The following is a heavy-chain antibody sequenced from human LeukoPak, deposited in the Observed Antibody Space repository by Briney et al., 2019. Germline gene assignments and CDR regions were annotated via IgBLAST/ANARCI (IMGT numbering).Heavy chain of an antibody. CDR1: GFTFSSFA. CDR3: ARGLRWHTFDY. V-gene: IGHV3-23*03. D-gene: IGHD4-23*01. Sequence: GGSLRLSCAASGFTFSSFAINWVRQAPGKGLEWVSVIYSGGSTYYVDSVKGRFTISRDNSKNTLYLQMNSLRAEDTAVYYCARGLRWHTFDYWGQGTLVTVSS. J-gene: IGHJ4*02. CDR2: IYSGGST.